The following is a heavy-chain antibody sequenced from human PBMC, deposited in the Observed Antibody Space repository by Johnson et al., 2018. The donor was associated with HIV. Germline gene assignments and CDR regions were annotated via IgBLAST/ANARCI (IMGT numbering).Heavy chain of an antibody. J-gene: IGHJ3*02. Sequence: QMFLVESGGGVVQPGRSLRLSCAASGFTFSTYGMHWVRQAPGKGLAWVAVMWYDGSNKYYADSVKGRFTISRDNSKNTLYLQMNSLRAEDTAVYYCARGVGGAGDDAFDIWGQGTMVTVSS. V-gene: IGHV3-30*19. CDR1: GFTFSTYG. CDR2: MWYDGSNK. D-gene: IGHD6-19*01. CDR3: ARGVGGAGDDAFDI.